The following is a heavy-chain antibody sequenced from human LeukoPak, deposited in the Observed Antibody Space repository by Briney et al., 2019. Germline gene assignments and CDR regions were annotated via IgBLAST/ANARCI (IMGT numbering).Heavy chain of an antibody. CDR3: ARYSCGGDCYQFDY. J-gene: IGHJ4*02. CDR2: IYTSGST. V-gene: IGHV4-61*02. CDR1: GGSISSGSYY. Sequence: PSQTLSLTCTVSGGSISSGSYYWSWLQQPAGKGLEWIGRIYTSGSTNYNPSLKSRVTISVDTSKNQFSLKLSSVTAADTAVYYCARYSCGGDCYQFDYWGQGTLVTVSS. D-gene: IGHD2-21*01.